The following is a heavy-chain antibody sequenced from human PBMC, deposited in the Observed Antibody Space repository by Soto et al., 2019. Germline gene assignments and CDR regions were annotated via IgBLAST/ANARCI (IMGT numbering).Heavy chain of an antibody. CDR2: TYFRSKWYY. Sequence: QVQLHQSGPGLVRPSQTLSLTCAISGDSVSSDSASWNWIRQSPSRGLEWLGRTYFRSKWYYDYAGSVKSRITIHADTSKNQFSLLLDSVTPEDTSVFYCAIDRALGGTFFFYGMDVWGQGTTVTVSS. J-gene: IGHJ6*02. V-gene: IGHV6-1*01. D-gene: IGHD1-26*01. CDR3: AIDRALGGTFFFYGMDV. CDR1: GDSVSSDSAS.